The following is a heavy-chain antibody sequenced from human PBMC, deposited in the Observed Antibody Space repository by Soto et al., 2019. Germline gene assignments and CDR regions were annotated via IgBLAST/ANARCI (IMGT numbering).Heavy chain of an antibody. CDR3: ARPANWNYALFDY. Sequence: GGSLRLSCAASGFTFSSYGMHWVRQAPGKGLEWVAVISYDGSNKYYADSVKGRFTISRDNSKNTLYLQMNSLRAEDTAVYYCARPANWNYALFDYWGQGTLVTVSS. D-gene: IGHD1-7*01. CDR1: GFTFSSYG. V-gene: IGHV3-30*03. CDR2: ISYDGSNK. J-gene: IGHJ4*02.